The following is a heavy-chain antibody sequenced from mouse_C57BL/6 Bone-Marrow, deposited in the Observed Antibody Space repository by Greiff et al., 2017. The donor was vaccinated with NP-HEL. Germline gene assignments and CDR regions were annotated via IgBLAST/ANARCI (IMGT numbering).Heavy chain of an antibody. D-gene: IGHD4-1*01. Sequence: QVQLQQSGAELARPGASVKLSCKASGYTFTSYGISWVKQRTGQGLEWIGEIYPRSGNTYYNEKFKDKATLTADKSSSTAYMQLSSLTYEDSAVYYCARTSPGGYYFDYWGQGTTLTVSS. V-gene: IGHV1-81*01. CDR3: ARTSPGGYYFDY. J-gene: IGHJ2*01. CDR1: GYTFTSYG. CDR2: IYPRSGNT.